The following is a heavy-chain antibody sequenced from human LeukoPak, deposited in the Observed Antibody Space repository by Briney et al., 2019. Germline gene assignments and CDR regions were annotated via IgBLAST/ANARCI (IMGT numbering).Heavy chain of an antibody. Sequence: GGALRLSCAASGFTFSSYAMHWGREAPGKGLEWVAVISNDGSNKYYADSVKGRFTISRDNSKNTLYLQMNSLRAEDTAVYYCAELGITMIGGVWGKGTTVTISS. CDR3: AELGITMIGGV. D-gene: IGHD3-10*02. CDR1: GFTFSSYA. CDR2: ISNDGSNK. V-gene: IGHV3-30*04. J-gene: IGHJ6*04.